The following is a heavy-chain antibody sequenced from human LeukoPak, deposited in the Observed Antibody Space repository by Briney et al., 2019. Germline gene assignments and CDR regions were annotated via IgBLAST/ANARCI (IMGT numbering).Heavy chain of an antibody. CDR3: ARNRPDPERIVAQPVYYFDY. J-gene: IGHJ4*02. D-gene: IGHD3-22*01. V-gene: IGHV1-18*01. CDR2: LSPYSGNT. Sequence: GASVKVSCKTSGYTFTSYGLSWVRQAPGQGLEWVGWLSPYSGNTNYAQKVQGRVTMTTDTSTSTAYMELRSLRSDDTAVYYCARNRPDPERIVAQPVYYFDYWGQGTLVTVSS. CDR1: GYTFTSYG.